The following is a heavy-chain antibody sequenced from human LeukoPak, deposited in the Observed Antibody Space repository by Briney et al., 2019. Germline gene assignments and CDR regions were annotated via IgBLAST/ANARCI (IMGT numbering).Heavy chain of an antibody. D-gene: IGHD5-24*01. Sequence: ASVKVSCKVSGYTLSELSMHWVRQAPGKGLEWMGGFDPEDGETIYAQKFQGRVTMTEDTSTDTAYMELSSLRSEDAAVYYCACRDGYNWDYWGQGTLVTVSS. V-gene: IGHV1-24*01. J-gene: IGHJ4*02. CDR1: GYTLSELS. CDR3: ACRDGYNWDY. CDR2: FDPEDGET.